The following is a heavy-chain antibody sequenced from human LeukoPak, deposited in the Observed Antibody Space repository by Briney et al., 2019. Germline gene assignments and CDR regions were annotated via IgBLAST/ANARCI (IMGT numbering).Heavy chain of an antibody. V-gene: IGHV1-18*01. CDR2: ISAYNGNT. CDR1: GYSFTTYG. Sequence: ASVKVSCKASGYSFTTYGITLVRQAPGQGLEWMGWISAYNGNTNYAQKLQGRVSMTTDSSTNTAYMELRSLRSDDTAIYYCARDMIAVRPNWFDPWGQGTLVTVSS. J-gene: IGHJ5*02. CDR3: ARDMIAVRPNWFDP. D-gene: IGHD6-6*01.